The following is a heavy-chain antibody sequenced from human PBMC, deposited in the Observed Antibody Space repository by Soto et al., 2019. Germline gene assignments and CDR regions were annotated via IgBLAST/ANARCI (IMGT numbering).Heavy chain of an antibody. CDR3: ARGITMVRGVPEGYGMDV. J-gene: IGHJ6*02. CDR2: IIPILGIA. Sequence: QVQLVQSGAEVKKPGSSVKVSCKTSGGTFSSYTINWVRQTPGQGLEWMGRIIPILGIANYAQKFQGRVTITADKSTRTAYMELSSLRSEDTVVYYCARGITMVRGVPEGYGMDVWGQGTTVTVSS. D-gene: IGHD3-10*01. CDR1: GGTFSSYT. V-gene: IGHV1-69*02.